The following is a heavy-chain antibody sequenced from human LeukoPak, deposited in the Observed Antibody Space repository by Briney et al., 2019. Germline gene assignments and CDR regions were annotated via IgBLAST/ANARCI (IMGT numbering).Heavy chain of an antibody. CDR3: AKGGYYEGPLDY. J-gene: IGHJ4*02. D-gene: IGHD1-26*01. Sequence: GSLRLSCAASGFTFSSYAMSWVRQAPGKGLEWVSLISWDGGSTYYADSVKGRFTISRDNSKNSLYLQMNSLRAEDTALYYCAKGGYYEGPLDYWGQGTLVTVSS. V-gene: IGHV3-43D*03. CDR1: GFTFSSYA. CDR2: ISWDGGST.